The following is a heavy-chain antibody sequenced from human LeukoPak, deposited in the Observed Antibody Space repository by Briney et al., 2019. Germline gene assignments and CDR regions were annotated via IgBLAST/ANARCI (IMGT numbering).Heavy chain of an antibody. CDR2: IWYDGSNK. CDR3: ARVRNSSWNRDDY. V-gene: IGHV3-33*01. J-gene: IGHJ4*02. Sequence: PGGSLRLSCAASGFTFSSYGMHWVRQAPGKGLEWVAVIWYDGSNKYYADSVKGRFTISRDNSKNTLYLQMNSLRAEDTAVYYCARVRNSSWNRDDYWGQGTLVTVSS. CDR1: GFTFSSYG. D-gene: IGHD6-13*01.